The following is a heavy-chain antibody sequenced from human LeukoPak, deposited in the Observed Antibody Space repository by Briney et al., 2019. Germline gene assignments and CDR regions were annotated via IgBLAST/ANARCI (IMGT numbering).Heavy chain of an antibody. V-gene: IGHV1-2*02. CDR3: ARATIVGAIPGY. CDR2: INPNSGAT. J-gene: IGHJ4*02. CDR1: GYTFSGYY. D-gene: IGHD1-26*01. Sequence: ASVKVSCKASGYTFSGYYIHWVRQAPGQGLEWMGWINPNSGATIFGQNFQDRMTMTRDTSINTAYMELSRLKSNDTALYYCARATIVGAIPGYWGQGALVTVSS.